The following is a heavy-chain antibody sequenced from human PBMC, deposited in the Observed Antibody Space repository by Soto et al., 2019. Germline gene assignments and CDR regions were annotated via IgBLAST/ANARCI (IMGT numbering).Heavy chain of an antibody. V-gene: IGHV3-48*02. CDR3: ARDRWTNGVCYDRYYYYGMAV. D-gene: IGHD2-8*01. J-gene: IGHJ6*02. CDR2: ISSSSSTI. Sequence: EVQLVESGGGLVQPGGSLRLSCAASGFTFSSYSMNWVRQAPGKGLEWVSYISSSSSTIYYADSVKGRFTISRDNAKNXLXLXXNSLGEEDTGGYYCARDRWTNGVCYDRYYYYGMAVWGPGTTVTVSS. CDR1: GFTFSSYS.